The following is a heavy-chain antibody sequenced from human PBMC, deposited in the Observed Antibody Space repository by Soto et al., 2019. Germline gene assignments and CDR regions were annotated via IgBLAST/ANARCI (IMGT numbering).Heavy chain of an antibody. D-gene: IGHD2-8*01. Sequence: QVQLVQSGAEVKKPGASVKVSCKASGYTFTTYGISWVRQAPGQGLEWRGWINAYNGNTNYAQKVQGRVTTTTDKSTSTVYMDLRSLRSDDTAVYYCAGAIAGGDGHTTLDYWGQGTLVTVAS. CDR2: INAYNGNT. V-gene: IGHV1-18*01. CDR3: AGAIAGGDGHTTLDY. J-gene: IGHJ4*02. CDR1: GYTFTTYG.